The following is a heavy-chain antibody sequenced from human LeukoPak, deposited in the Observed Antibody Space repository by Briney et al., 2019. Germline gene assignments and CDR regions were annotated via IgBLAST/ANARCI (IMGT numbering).Heavy chain of an antibody. V-gene: IGHV4-34*01. J-gene: IGHJ4*02. CDR3: ARAYGDYGGYIDY. CDR2: INHSGST. Sequence: SETLSLTCAAYGGSFSGYYWSWIRQPPGKGLEWIGEINHSGSTNYNPSLKSRVTISVDTSKNQFSLKLSSVTAADTAVYYCARAYGDYGGYIDYWGQGTLVTVSS. CDR1: GGSFSGYY. D-gene: IGHD4-17*01.